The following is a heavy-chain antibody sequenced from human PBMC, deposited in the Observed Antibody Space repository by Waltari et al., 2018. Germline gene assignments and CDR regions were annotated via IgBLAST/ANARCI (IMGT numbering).Heavy chain of an antibody. CDR1: GGTFSSYA. CDR2: ITPIFGTA. CDR3: ARGGNYYDSSGYPFDY. Sequence: QVQLVQSGAEVKKPGSSVKVSCKASGGTFSSYAISWVRPAPGQGLEWMGRITPIFGTANYAQKFQGRVTITADESTSTAYMELSSLRSEDTAVYYCARGGNYYDSSGYPFDYWGQGTLVTVSS. J-gene: IGHJ4*02. V-gene: IGHV1-69*15. D-gene: IGHD3-22*01.